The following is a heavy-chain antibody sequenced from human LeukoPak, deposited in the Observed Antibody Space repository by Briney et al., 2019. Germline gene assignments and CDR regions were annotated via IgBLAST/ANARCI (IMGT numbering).Heavy chain of an antibody. CDR3: ATIAAAGNPFLYYYYYYMDV. CDR1: GFTFSSYW. CDR2: INSDGSST. Sequence: PGGSLRLSCAASGFTFSSYWMHWVRQAPGKGLVWVSRINSDGSSTSYADSVKGRFTISRDNAKNTLYLRMNSLRAEDTAVYYCATIAAAGNPFLYYYYYYMDVWGKGTTVTVSS. J-gene: IGHJ6*03. V-gene: IGHV3-74*01. D-gene: IGHD6-13*01.